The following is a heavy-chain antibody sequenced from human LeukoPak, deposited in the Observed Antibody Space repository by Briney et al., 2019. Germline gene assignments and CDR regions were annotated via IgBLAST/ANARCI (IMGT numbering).Heavy chain of an antibody. D-gene: IGHD3-10*01. CDR3: AREDSGSSPGDWFDP. J-gene: IGHJ5*02. CDR2: IYYSGST. CDR1: GGSISSGGYR. Sequence: PSQTLSLTCTVSGGSISSGGYRWSWIRQHPGKGLEWIGYIYYSGSTYYNPSLKSRVTISVDTSKNQFSLKLSSVTAADTAVYYCAREDSGSSPGDWFDPWGQGTLVTVSS. V-gene: IGHV4-31*03.